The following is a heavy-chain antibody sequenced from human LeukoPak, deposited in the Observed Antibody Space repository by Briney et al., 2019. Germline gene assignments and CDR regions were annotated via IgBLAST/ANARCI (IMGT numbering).Heavy chain of an antibody. D-gene: IGHD3-22*01. CDR3: ARVGIYYDSSGYYHYYFDY. J-gene: IGHJ4*02. CDR1: GGSVSSGSYY. Sequence: SETLSLTCTVSGGSVSSGSYYWSWIRQPPGQGLEWIGYIYYSGSTNYNPSLKSRVTISVDTSKNQFSLKLSSVTAADTAVYYCARVGIYYDSSGYYHYYFDYWGQGTLVTVSS. CDR2: IYYSGST. V-gene: IGHV4-61*01.